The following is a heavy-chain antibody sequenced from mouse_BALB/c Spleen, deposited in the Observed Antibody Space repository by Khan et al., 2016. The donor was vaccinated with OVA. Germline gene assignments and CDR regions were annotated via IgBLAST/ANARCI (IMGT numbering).Heavy chain of an antibody. CDR3: IRGAYSGLFAY. D-gene: IGHD2-10*01. CDR2: IDPANGDV. Sequence: EVQLQESGADFVKPGASVKLSCTASGFNIKDTYMHWINQRPQQGLVWIGRIDPANGDVKYDPKFQDKATIAADASSNTAYLQLSRLTSEDTAVDYCIRGAYSGLFAYWGQGTLVTVSA. V-gene: IGHV14-3*02. J-gene: IGHJ3*01. CDR1: GFNIKDTY.